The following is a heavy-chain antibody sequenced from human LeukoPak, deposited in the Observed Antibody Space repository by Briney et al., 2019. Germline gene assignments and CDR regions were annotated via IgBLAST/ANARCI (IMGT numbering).Heavy chain of an antibody. CDR2: IKQDGSEK. J-gene: IGHJ5*02. CDR1: GFTFSSYW. Sequence: GGSLRLSCAASGFTFSSYWMSWVRQAPGKGLEWVANIKQDGSEKYYVDSVKGRFTISRDNAKKSLYLQMKSLRAEDTAVYYCASSVTTMAHWFAPWGQGTLVTVSS. D-gene: IGHD4-17*01. V-gene: IGHV3-7*01. CDR3: ASSVTTMAHWFAP.